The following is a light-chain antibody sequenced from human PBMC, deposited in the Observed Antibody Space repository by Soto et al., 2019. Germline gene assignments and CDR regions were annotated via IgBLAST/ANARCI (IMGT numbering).Light chain of an antibody. CDR3: SSYTTSSSYV. CDR2: DVT. V-gene: IGLV2-14*01. CDR1: TSDVGGYIY. Sequence: QSVLTKPAPVPGSPGQSITISSTGTTSDVGGYIYVSWYQQHPGKAPKLMIYDVTSRPSGVSYRFSGSKSGNTASLTISGLQAEDEADYYCSSYTTSSSYVFGTGTKVTVL. J-gene: IGLJ1*01.